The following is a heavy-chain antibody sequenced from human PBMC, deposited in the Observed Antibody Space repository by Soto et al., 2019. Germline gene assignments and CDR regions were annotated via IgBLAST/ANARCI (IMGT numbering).Heavy chain of an antibody. J-gene: IGHJ6*01. D-gene: IGHD1-1*01. Sequence: EVQLVESGGGLVKPGGSLRLSCAASGFTFSSYSMNWVRQAPGKGLEWVSSISSSSLSINYADSVKGRFSISRDNAQHSLPLQMNSLRPEDTAVVYCARNEAHNICGMEVWGQGTRVSVSS. CDR3: ARNEAHNICGMEV. CDR1: GFTFSSYS. V-gene: IGHV3-21*01. CDR2: ISSSSLSI.